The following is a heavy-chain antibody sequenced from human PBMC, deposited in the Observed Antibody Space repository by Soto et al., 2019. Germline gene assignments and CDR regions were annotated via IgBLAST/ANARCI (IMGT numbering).Heavy chain of an antibody. V-gene: IGHV1-58*01. CDR2: IVVGSGNT. CDR3: AAAVLRYYHWYYGMDV. J-gene: IGHJ6*02. Sequence: GASVKVSCKASGFTFTSSAVQWVRQARGQRLEWIGWIVVGSGNTNYAQKFQERVTITRDMSTSTAYMELSSLRSEDTAVYYCAAAVLRYYHWYYGMDVWGQGTTVTVSS. D-gene: IGHD3-3*01. CDR1: GFTFTSSA.